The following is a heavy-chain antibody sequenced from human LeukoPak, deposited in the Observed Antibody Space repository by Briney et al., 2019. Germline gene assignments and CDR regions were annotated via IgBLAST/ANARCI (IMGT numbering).Heavy chain of an antibody. Sequence: NPSETLSLTCTVASGVSISSSNYYWGWIRQRPGKGLEWIGSFYYSGITYYNPSLKSRVTISADTSKNQFSLKLSSVTAADTAVYYCARLWRAAIDYGGQGILVTVSS. CDR2: FYYSGIT. V-gene: IGHV4-39*01. CDR3: ARLWRAAIDY. CDR1: GVSISSSNYY. D-gene: IGHD1-1*01. J-gene: IGHJ4*02.